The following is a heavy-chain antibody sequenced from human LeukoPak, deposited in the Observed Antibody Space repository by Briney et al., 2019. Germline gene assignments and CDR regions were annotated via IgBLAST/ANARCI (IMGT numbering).Heavy chain of an antibody. Sequence: SVKVSCKASGGTFSSYAISWVRQAPGQGLEWMGGIIPIFGTANYAQKFQGRVAITADESTSTAYMELSSLRSEDTAVYYCARDRDYYGSGSYYKGYGMDVWGQGTTVTVSS. CDR3: ARDRDYYGSGSYYKGYGMDV. V-gene: IGHV1-69*01. CDR1: GGTFSSYA. J-gene: IGHJ6*02. CDR2: IIPIFGTA. D-gene: IGHD3-10*01.